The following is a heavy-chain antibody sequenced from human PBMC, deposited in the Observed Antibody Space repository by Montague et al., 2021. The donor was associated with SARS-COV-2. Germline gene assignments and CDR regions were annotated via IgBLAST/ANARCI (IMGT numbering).Heavy chain of an antibody. D-gene: IGHD3-9*01. V-gene: IGHV4-61*02. CDR2: IYTSGRT. CDR3: AGPDWLKH. J-gene: IGHJ1*01. Sequence: TLSLTCTVSGDSINSGSHSWSWIRQPAGKGLEWIGRIYTSGRTNYNPSLRSRINMSLDTSKSRFSLNLTSVTAADTAVYYCAGPDWLKHWGQGALVTVSS. CDR1: GDSINSGSHS.